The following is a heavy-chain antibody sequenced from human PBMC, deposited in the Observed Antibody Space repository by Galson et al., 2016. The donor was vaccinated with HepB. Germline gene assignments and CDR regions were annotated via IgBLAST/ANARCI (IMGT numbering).Heavy chain of an antibody. Sequence: LRLSCAASGFTFSTYSMNWVRQAPGKGLEWVSYINDISSHTYYADSVKGRFTISRGNAKKSLYFQMNSLRDEDTAVYYCLRSNGQRLASDAFDMWGQGTMVTVSS. CDR3: LRSNGQRLASDAFDM. V-gene: IGHV3-48*02. J-gene: IGHJ3*02. CDR2: INDISSHT. D-gene: IGHD3-9*01. CDR1: GFTFSTYS.